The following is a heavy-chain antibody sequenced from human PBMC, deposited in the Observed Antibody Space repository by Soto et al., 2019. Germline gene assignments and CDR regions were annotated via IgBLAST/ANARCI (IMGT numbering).Heavy chain of an antibody. CDR3: ARENLDYDILTGYYTWWDAFDI. V-gene: IGHV1-69*04. CDR2: IIPILGIA. J-gene: IGHJ3*02. Sequence: GASVKVSCKASGGTFSSYTISWVRQAPGQGLEWMGRIIPILGIANYAQKFQGRVTITADKSTSTAYMELSSLRSEDTAVYYCARENLDYDILTGYYTWWDAFDIWGQGTMVTVSS. CDR1: GGTFSSYT. D-gene: IGHD3-9*01.